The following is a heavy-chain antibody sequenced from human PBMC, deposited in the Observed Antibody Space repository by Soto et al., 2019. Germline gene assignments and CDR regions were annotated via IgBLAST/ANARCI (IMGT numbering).Heavy chain of an antibody. CDR2: IYHSGSA. CDR3: ARSVILSGGSYKGLIRLHYFDT. J-gene: IGHJ4*02. Sequence: QVQLQESGPGLVKPSGTLSLTCLVSGQSITSNYWWAWVRQSPGKGLDWIGEIYHSGSAIYTPSLKNRFTLSLDVSKNEFSLNVDSVIAADTAIYYCARSVILSGGSYKGLIRLHYFDTWGPGTLVTVSS. D-gene: IGHD3-9*01. V-gene: IGHV4-4*02. CDR1: GQSITSNYW.